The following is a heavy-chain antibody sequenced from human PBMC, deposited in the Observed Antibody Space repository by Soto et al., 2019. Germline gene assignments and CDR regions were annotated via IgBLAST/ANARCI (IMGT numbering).Heavy chain of an antibody. CDR1: GFTFGDYA. CDR2: IRSKAYGGTT. J-gene: IGHJ4*02. CDR3: TRDFRGYIDY. V-gene: IGHV3-49*04. Sequence: GGSLRLSCTASGFTFGDYAMSWVRQAPGKGLEWVGFIRSKAYGGTTEYAASVKGRFTISRDDSKSIAYLQMNSLKTEDTAVYYCTRDFRGYIDYWGQGTLVTVSS.